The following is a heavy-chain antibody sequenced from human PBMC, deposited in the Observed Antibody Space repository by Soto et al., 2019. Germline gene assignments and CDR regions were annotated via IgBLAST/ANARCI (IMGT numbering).Heavy chain of an antibody. CDR2: INHSGTT. CDR1: GGSFTDYF. J-gene: IGHJ5*02. V-gene: IGHV4-34*01. Sequence: PSETLSLTCAVYGGSFTDYFWSWIRQPPGRALEWIAEINHSGTTGYNPSLKSRVTMSVDPSKNQFSLNLRSVTAADTAVDYGARGKDDVWASSGQGNLVTVAS. D-gene: IGHD3-16*01. CDR3: ARGKDDVWAS.